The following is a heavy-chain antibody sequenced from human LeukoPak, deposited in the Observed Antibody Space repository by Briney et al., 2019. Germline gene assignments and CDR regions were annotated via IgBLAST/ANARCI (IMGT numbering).Heavy chain of an antibody. D-gene: IGHD3-3*01. J-gene: IGHJ4*02. V-gene: IGHV4-39*07. CDR3: ARGLASGYPPIPFDY. CDR1: GGSISSSNYY. Sequence: TSETLSLTCTVSGGSISSSNYYWGWIRQPPGKGLEWVGEIIDTGSTKYNSSLKSRVTISVDTSKNQFSLSLDSVTAADTAVYYCARGLASGYPPIPFDYWGQGTLVTVSS. CDR2: IIDTGST.